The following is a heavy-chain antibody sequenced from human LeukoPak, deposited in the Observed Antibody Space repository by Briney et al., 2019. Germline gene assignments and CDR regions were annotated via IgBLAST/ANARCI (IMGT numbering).Heavy chain of an antibody. Sequence: PSETLSLTCTVSGDSISSYYWSWIRQPAGKGLEWIGRISTSGSTNYNPSLKSRVTMSVDTSKNQFSLKLSYVTAADTAVYYCAREKQSSGWYVPNYFDYWGQGTLVTVSS. CDR3: AREKQSSGWYVPNYFDY. CDR2: ISTSGST. CDR1: GDSISSYY. J-gene: IGHJ4*02. D-gene: IGHD6-19*01. V-gene: IGHV4-4*07.